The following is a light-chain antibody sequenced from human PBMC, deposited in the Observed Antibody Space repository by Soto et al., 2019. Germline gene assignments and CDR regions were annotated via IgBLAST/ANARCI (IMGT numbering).Light chain of an antibody. J-gene: IGKJ3*01. Sequence: EIVLTQSPATLSLSPGERASLSCRASQSVGSSLAWYQHKPGQAPRLLIYDVSNRATGIPARFSGSGSGTDFTLTISSLEPEDFAFYYCQQCVSWPHFTFGPGTRLDI. V-gene: IGKV3-11*01. CDR3: QQCVSWPHFT. CDR1: QSVGSS. CDR2: DVS.